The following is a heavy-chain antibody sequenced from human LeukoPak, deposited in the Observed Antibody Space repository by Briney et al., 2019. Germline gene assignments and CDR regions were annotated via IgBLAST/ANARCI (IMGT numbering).Heavy chain of an antibody. V-gene: IGHV5-51*01. Sequence: GESLKISCKGSGYXFTNYWIGWVRQMPGKGLEWMGIIYPGDSDTRYTASFQGQVTISADKSINTAYLQWSSLKASDTAMYYCARRGYCTNGVCYPDSVDYWGQGTLVTVSS. CDR3: ARRGYCTNGVCYPDSVDY. J-gene: IGHJ4*02. D-gene: IGHD2-8*01. CDR2: IYPGDSDT. CDR1: GYXFTNYW.